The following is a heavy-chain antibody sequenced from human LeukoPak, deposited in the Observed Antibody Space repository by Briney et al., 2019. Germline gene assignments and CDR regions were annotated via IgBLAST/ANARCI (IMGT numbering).Heavy chain of an antibody. CDR1: GYTFTSYG. J-gene: IGHJ4*02. CDR3: ARSFGLRGVRNYIPGY. CDR2: ISAYNSNT. D-gene: IGHD3-10*01. V-gene: IGHV1-18*01. Sequence: ASVKVSCKASGYTFTSYGIGWVRQAPGQGLEWMGWISAYNSNTNYAQKLQGRVTMATDTSTSTAYMELRSLRSDDTAVYYCARSFGLRGVRNYIPGYWGQGTLVTVSS.